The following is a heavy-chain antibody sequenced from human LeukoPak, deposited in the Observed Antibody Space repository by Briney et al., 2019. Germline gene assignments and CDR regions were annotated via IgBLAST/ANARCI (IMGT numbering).Heavy chain of an antibody. V-gene: IGHV4-59*08. J-gene: IGHJ4*02. Sequence: PSETLSLTCTVSGGSISSYSWSWIRQPPGRGLEWIGHFYYSGSTNYNPSLSSRVTMSLDASKNQFSLRLSSVTAADTAVYYCARHSNSWYIDYWGQGTLVTVSS. CDR2: FYYSGST. D-gene: IGHD6-13*01. CDR3: ARHSNSWYIDY. CDR1: GGSISSYS.